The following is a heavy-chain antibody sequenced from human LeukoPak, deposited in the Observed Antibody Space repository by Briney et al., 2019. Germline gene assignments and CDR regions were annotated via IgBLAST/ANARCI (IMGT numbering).Heavy chain of an antibody. Sequence: GGSLRLSCAASGFTFTTFWMGWVRQVPGKGLEWVANIKQDGSDKYYVDSVKGRFTISRDNAKNSLYLQMNSLRAEDTALYYCARGYSGYAYWGQGTLVTVSS. CDR2: IKQDGSDK. J-gene: IGHJ4*02. D-gene: IGHD5-12*01. V-gene: IGHV3-7*03. CDR1: GFTFTTFW. CDR3: ARGYSGYAY.